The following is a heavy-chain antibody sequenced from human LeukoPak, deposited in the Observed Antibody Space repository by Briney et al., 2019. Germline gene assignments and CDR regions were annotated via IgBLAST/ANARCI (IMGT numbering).Heavy chain of an antibody. Sequence: QPGGSLRLSCDASGFTSSTYTMNWVRQAPGKGLEWVSLIDGSGGSSILYADSVKGRFTISRDNSKNTLYLQMNSLRAEDTAVYYCAKTAPHDYVWGSYRFYYYYMDVWGKGTTVTVSS. D-gene: IGHD3-16*02. V-gene: IGHV3-23*01. CDR3: AKTAPHDYVWGSYRFYYYYMDV. CDR1: GFTSSTYT. CDR2: IDGSGGSSI. J-gene: IGHJ6*03.